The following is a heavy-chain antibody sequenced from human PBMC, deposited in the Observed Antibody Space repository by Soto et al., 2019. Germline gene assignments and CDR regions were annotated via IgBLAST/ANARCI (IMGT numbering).Heavy chain of an antibody. J-gene: IGHJ4*02. CDR2: ISGRGGTI. CDR1: GFTLSSYS. D-gene: IGHD6-19*01. Sequence: EVQLVESGGGMVQPGGSLRVSCAASGFTLSSYSMHWVRQAPGKGLEWVSYISGRGGTIYYADSVKGRFTISRDNAKTSLSVQMNSLRDEGTAVYFCARETGLRSSGWSYYFDFWGQGTRVTVSS. V-gene: IGHV3-48*02. CDR3: ARETGLRSSGWSYYFDF.